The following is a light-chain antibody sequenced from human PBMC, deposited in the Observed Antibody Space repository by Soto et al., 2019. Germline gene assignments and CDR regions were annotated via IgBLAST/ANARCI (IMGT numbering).Light chain of an antibody. Sequence: EILLTQSPGTLALSPGERATLSCRASQSVSSSYLAWYQQKPGQAPRLLIYGASSRATGIPDRFSGSGSGTDFTLTIGRLEPEDFEVYYCQQYGSHPITFGQGTRLEIK. V-gene: IGKV3-20*01. CDR1: QSVSSSY. CDR3: QQYGSHPIT. J-gene: IGKJ5*01. CDR2: GAS.